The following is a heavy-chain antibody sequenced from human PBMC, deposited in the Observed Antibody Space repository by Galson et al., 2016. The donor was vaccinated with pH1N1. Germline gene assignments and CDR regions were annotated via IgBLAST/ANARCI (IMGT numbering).Heavy chain of an antibody. V-gene: IGHV4-39*07. CDR3: ARDYRELLGDGFDI. Sequence: ETLSLTCTVSGGSISSSSYYWGWIRQPPGKGLEWIGTIYYSGSTYYNPSLKSRVTISVDTSKNEFSLKLSSVTAADTAVYYCARDYRELLGDGFDIWGQGTTVTVSA. CDR1: GGSISSSSYY. J-gene: IGHJ3*02. D-gene: IGHD1-26*01. CDR2: IYYSGST.